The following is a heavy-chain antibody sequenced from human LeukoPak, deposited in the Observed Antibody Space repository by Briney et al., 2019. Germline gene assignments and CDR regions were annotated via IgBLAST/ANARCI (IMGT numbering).Heavy chain of an antibody. CDR3: ASSSGYYYVADY. D-gene: IGHD3-22*01. J-gene: IGHJ4*02. CDR2: LNPNSGGT. Sequence: GASVKVSCKASGYTFTGYYMHWVRQAPGQGLEWMGRLNPNSGGTNYAQKFQGRVTMTRDTSIGTAYMELSRLRSDDTAVYYCASSSGYYYVADYWGQGTLVTVSS. V-gene: IGHV1-2*06. CDR1: GYTFTGYY.